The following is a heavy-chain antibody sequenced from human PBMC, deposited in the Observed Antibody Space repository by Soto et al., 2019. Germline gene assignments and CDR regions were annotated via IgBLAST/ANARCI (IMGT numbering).Heavy chain of an antibody. V-gene: IGHV4-39*01. CDR3: ARLRPLKY. CDR2: IHYSGTT. J-gene: IGHJ4*02. CDR1: GDSISSSTYY. Sequence: SETLSLTCTVSGDSISSSTYYWGWIRQPPGKGLEWIGSIHYSGTTHYNPSLKSRVTISVDTSKNRFALKLSSVTAADTAVYYCARLRPLKYWGQGTLVTVSS.